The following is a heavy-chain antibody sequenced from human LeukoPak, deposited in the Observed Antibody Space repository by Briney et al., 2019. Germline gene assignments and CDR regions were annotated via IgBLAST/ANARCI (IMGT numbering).Heavy chain of an antibody. V-gene: IGHV3-23*01. Sequence: PGGSLRLSCVASGFTLSSYAMSWVRQAPGKGLEWVSAISGSGGSTYYADSVKGRFTISRDNSKKTLYLQMNSLRAEDTAVYYCATYYYDSSGYYVWGQGTLVTVSS. D-gene: IGHD3-22*01. J-gene: IGHJ4*02. CDR1: GFTLSSYA. CDR3: ATYYYDSSGYYV. CDR2: ISGSGGST.